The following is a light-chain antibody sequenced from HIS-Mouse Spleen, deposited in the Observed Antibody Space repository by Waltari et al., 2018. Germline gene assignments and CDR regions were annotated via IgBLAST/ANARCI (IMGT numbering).Light chain of an antibody. CDR1: ALPKKY. CDR3: YSTDSSGNHRV. J-gene: IGLJ2*01. Sequence: SYELTQQPSVSVSPGHTARTNCSGDALPKKYAYWYQQKSGQAPVLVIYEDSKRPAGIPERFSGSSSGTMATLTISGAQVEDEADYYCYSTDSSGNHRVFGGGTKLTVL. CDR2: EDS. V-gene: IGLV3-10*01.